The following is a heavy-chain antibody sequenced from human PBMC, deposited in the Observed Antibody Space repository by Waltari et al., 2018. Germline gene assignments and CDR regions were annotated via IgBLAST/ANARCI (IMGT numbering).Heavy chain of an antibody. CDR1: GGTFSSYA. CDR2: IIPIFGTA. D-gene: IGHD2-15*01. V-gene: IGHV1-69*08. J-gene: IGHJ4*02. CDR3: ARVSSYCSGGSCYSGYVDY. Sequence: QVQLVQSGAEVKKPGSSVKVSCKASGGTFSSYAISWVRQAPGQGLEWMGSIIPIFGTANYAQKFQGRVMITADKSTSTAYMDLSSLRSEDTAVYYCARVSSYCSGGSCYSGYVDYWGQGTLVTVSS.